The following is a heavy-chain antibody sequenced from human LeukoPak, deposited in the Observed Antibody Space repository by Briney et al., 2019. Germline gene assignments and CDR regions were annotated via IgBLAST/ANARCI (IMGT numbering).Heavy chain of an antibody. J-gene: IGHJ4*02. CDR3: ARERGAAYFDY. D-gene: IGHD1-26*01. V-gene: IGHV3-11*01. Sequence: GGSLRLSCAASGFTFSDYYMSWIRQAPGKGLGWVSYISGSGSTIYYADSVKGRFTISRDNAKNSLYLQMNSLRAEDTAVYYCARERGAAYFDYWGQGTLVTVSS. CDR1: GFTFSDYY. CDR2: ISGSGSTI.